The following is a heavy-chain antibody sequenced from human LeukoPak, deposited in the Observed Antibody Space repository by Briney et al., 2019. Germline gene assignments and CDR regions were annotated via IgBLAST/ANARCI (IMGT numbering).Heavy chain of an antibody. CDR2: IIPVYGTA. J-gene: IGHJ3*02. D-gene: IGHD1-26*01. V-gene: IGHV1-69*13. CDR3: ARSGGLGASNADAFDI. Sequence: ASVKVSCKGSGGTSNNYGLNWVRQAPGQGLEWMGGIIPVYGTANYAQKFRDRVTITSDESTSTTYMELSSLRSEDTAVYYCARSGGLGASNADAFDIWGQETTVTVSS. CDR1: GGTSNNYG.